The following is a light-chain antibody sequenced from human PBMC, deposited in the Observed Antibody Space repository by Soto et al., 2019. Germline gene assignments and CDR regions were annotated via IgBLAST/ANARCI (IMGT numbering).Light chain of an antibody. CDR1: HSISTY. CDR3: QQCYSSPGT. CDR2: DAS. J-gene: IGKJ1*01. Sequence: DIQMTQSPATLSASVGDRVTITCRARHSISTYFNWYQKRVGGAPTLLIYDASSLQSGVPSRFSGGGSGTDFTLTISSLQPEDFAMYFCQQCYSSPGTFGQGTKVEIK. V-gene: IGKV1-39*01.